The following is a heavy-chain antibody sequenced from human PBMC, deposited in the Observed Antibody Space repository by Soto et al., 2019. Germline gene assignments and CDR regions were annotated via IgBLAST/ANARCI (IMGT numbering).Heavy chain of an antibody. V-gene: IGHV3-23*01. Sequence: EVQLLESGGGLVQPGGSLRLSCAASGFTFSSYAMNWVRQAPGKGLEWVSVISGSGGSTYYADSVKGRFTISRDNSKKTLYLQMNSLRAADTAVYYCARRSSSWYFDYWGQGTLVTVSS. CDR2: ISGSGGST. J-gene: IGHJ4*02. D-gene: IGHD6-13*01. CDR3: ARRSSSWYFDY. CDR1: GFTFSSYA.